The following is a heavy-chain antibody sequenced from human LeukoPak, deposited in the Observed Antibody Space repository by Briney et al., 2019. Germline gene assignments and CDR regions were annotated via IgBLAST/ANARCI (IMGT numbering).Heavy chain of an antibody. D-gene: IGHD3-10*01. CDR2: ISGSGGST. Sequence: GGSLRLSCAASGFTFSSYAMSWVRQAPGKGLEWVSAISGSGGSTYYADSVKGRFTISRDNSKNTLYLQMNSLGAEDTAVYYCACQGLSVFNWFDPWGQGTLVTVSS. V-gene: IGHV3-23*01. J-gene: IGHJ5*02. CDR3: ACQGLSVFNWFDP. CDR1: GFTFSSYA.